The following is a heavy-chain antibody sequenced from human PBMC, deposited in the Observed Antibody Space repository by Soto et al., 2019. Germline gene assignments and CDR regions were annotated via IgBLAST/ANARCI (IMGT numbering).Heavy chain of an antibody. Sequence: SQTLSLTCAISGDSVSSNSAAWNWIRPSPSRGLEWLGRTYYRSKWYNDYAVSVKSRITINPDTSKNQFSLQLNSVTPEDTAVYYCARGRYDFWSGPYPGYYYGMDVWGQGTTVTVSS. D-gene: IGHD3-3*01. V-gene: IGHV6-1*01. J-gene: IGHJ6*02. CDR2: TYYRSKWYN. CDR1: GDSVSSNSAA. CDR3: ARGRYDFWSGPYPGYYYGMDV.